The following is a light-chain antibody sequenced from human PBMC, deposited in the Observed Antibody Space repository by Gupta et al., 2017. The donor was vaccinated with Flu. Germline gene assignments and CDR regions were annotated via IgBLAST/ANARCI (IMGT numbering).Light chain of an antibody. CDR1: QSISSY. Sequence: PPSLSASVGDRVTITCRASQSISSYLNWYQQKPGKAPKVLIYTASILQSGVPSRFSGSGSGTDFTLTISSLQPEDFATYYCQQSYSTPLTFGGGTKVEIK. CDR3: QQSYSTPLT. CDR2: TAS. V-gene: IGKV1-39*01. J-gene: IGKJ4*01.